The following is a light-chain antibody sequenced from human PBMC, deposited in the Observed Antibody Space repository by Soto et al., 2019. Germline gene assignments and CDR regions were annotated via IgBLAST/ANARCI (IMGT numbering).Light chain of an antibody. J-gene: IGLJ1*01. CDR3: SSHNPSGTLQI. CDR2: AVS. V-gene: IGLV2-14*01. Sequence: QSALTQPASVSGSPGQSITISCTGTSSDFAIYNYVSWYQLHPGQAPKLMIYAVSVRTSGVSNRFSGSKSGNTASLTISGLQAEDEADYFCSSHNPSGTLQIFGRGTKVTVL. CDR1: SSDFAIYNY.